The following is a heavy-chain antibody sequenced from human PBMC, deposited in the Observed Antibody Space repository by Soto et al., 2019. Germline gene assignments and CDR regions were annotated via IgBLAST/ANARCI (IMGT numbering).Heavy chain of an antibody. CDR1: GYTFTGYY. D-gene: IGHD2-21*02. CDR3: SRDQGRLGVARYRLLTYCMDV. CDR2: INPNSGGT. J-gene: IGHJ6*02. Sequence: QVPLVQSGAEVKKPGASVKVSCKASGYTFTGYYMDWVRLAPGQGLEWMGWINPNSGGTYYAQKFQGWVTMTRDTSSSTAYAELSSLRSDDTALYYCSRDQGRLGVARYRLLTYCMDVWGQGTTVTVSS. V-gene: IGHV1-2*04.